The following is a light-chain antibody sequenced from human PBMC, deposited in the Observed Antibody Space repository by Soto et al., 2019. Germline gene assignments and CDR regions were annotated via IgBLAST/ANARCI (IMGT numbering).Light chain of an antibody. Sequence: EIVLTQSPATLSLSPGERATLSCRASQSVSSYLAWYQQKPGQAPRLLIYDASNRATDIPARFSGSGSETDFTLTISSLEPEDFAVYYCQQRSNYMYTFGQGTKLEIK. J-gene: IGKJ2*01. CDR3: QQRSNYMYT. CDR1: QSVSSY. V-gene: IGKV3-11*01. CDR2: DAS.